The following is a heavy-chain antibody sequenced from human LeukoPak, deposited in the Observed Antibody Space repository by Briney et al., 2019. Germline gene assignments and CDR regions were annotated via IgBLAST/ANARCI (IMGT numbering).Heavy chain of an antibody. CDR3: AELGITMIGGV. J-gene: IGHJ6*04. V-gene: IGHV3-74*03. CDR1: GFTFSSYW. D-gene: IGHD3-10*02. CDR2: INSDGSST. Sequence: PGGSLRLSCAASGFTFSSYWMHWVRQAPGKGLVWVPRINSDGSSTKCADSVKGRFTISRDNAKNSLYLQMNSLRAEDTAVYYCAELGITMIGGVWGKGTTVTISS.